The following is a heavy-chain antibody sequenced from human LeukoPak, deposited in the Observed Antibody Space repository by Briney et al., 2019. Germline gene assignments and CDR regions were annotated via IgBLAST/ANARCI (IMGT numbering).Heavy chain of an antibody. D-gene: IGHD3-22*01. CDR3: AKHSAYYDSSGSFDY. CDR2: ISGSGGST. V-gene: IGHV3-23*01. Sequence: PGGSLRLSCAASGFTFDNYGMSWVRQAPGKGLEWVSAISGSGGSTYYADSVKGRFTISRDNSKNTLYLQMNSLRAEDTAVYYCAKHSAYYDSSGSFDYWGQGTLVTVSS. CDR1: GFTFDNYG. J-gene: IGHJ4*02.